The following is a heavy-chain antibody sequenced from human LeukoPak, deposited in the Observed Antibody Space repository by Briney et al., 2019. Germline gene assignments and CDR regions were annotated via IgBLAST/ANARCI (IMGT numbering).Heavy chain of an antibody. CDR1: GYTFTSYG. V-gene: IGHV1-8*03. J-gene: IGHJ4*02. D-gene: IGHD3-3*01. Sequence: ASVKVSCKASGYTFTSYGISWVRQAPGQGLEWMGWMNPNSGTTGYAQKFQGRVTITRNTSISTAYMELSWLTYEDTAIYYCARGGHNYDFWSASLANFDHWGQGTLVTVSS. CDR3: ARGGHNYDFWSASLANFDH. CDR2: MNPNSGTT.